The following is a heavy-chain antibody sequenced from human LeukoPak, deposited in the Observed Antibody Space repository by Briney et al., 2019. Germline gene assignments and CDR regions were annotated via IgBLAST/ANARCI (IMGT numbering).Heavy chain of an antibody. D-gene: IGHD6-13*01. Sequence: GGSLRLSCAASGFTFSSYSMNWVRQAPGKGLEWVSSISSSSGYIYYADSVKGRFTISRDNAKNSLYLQMNSLRAEDTAVYYCASTEAAGRGFDPWGQGTLVTVSS. CDR3: ASTEAAGRGFDP. V-gene: IGHV3-21*01. J-gene: IGHJ5*02. CDR2: ISSSSGYI. CDR1: GFTFSSYS.